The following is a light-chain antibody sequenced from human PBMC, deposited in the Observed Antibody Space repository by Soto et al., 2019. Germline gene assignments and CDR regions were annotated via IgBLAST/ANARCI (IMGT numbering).Light chain of an antibody. Sequence: DIQMTQSPSTLSAAVADRVTITCRASQRISSWLAWYQQKPGKAPNLLIYKASSLESGVPSRFSGSGSGTEFTLTISSLQPDDFATYYCQQYNSYPSTFGQGTKLEIK. CDR3: QQYNSYPST. CDR1: QRISSW. V-gene: IGKV1-5*03. CDR2: KAS. J-gene: IGKJ2*01.